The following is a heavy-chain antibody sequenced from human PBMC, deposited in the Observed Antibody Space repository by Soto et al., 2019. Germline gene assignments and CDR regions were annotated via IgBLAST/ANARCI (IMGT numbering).Heavy chain of an antibody. Sequence: GGSLRLSCAASGFTFSSYSMNWVRQAPGKGLEWVSSISSSSSYIYYADSVKGRFTISRDNAKNSLYLQMNSLRAEDTAVYYCAREGTEGGLMVYANPDYWGQGTLVTVSS. D-gene: IGHD2-8*01. J-gene: IGHJ4*02. CDR2: ISSSSSYI. CDR1: GFTFSSYS. CDR3: AREGTEGGLMVYANPDY. V-gene: IGHV3-21*01.